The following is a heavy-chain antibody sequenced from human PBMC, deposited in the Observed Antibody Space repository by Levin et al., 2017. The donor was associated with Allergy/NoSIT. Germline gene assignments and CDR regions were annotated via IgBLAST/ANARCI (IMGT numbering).Heavy chain of an antibody. CDR2: IWYDGINK. CDR3: ARDGSYYYGSGSYYGSIQKEGMDG. D-gene: IGHD3-10*01. V-gene: IGHV3-33*01. J-gene: IGHJ6*02. Sequence: GESLKISCAASGFTFSSYGMHWVRQAPGKGLEWVAVIWYDGINKYYADSVKGRFTISRDNSKNTLYLQMNSLRAEDTAVYYCARDGSYYYGSGSYYGSIQKEGMDGWGQGTTVTVSS. CDR1: GFTFSSYG.